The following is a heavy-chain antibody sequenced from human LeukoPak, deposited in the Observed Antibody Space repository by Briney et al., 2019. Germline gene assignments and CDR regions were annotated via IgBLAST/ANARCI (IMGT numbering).Heavy chain of an antibody. J-gene: IGHJ5*02. CDR2: ISSSSSYI. CDR1: GFTFSAYS. CDR3: ARDRSTDRYSSSSTPS. V-gene: IGHV3-21*01. Sequence: KSGGSLRLSCAASGFTFSAYSMNWVPKAPGKGLEWVSSISSSSSYIYYADSVKGRFTISRDNAKNSLYLQMNSLRAEDTAVYYCARDRSTDRYSSSSTPSWGQGTLVTVSS. D-gene: IGHD6-13*01.